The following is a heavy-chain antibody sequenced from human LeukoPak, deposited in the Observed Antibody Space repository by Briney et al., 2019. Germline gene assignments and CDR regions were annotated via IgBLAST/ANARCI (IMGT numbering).Heavy chain of an antibody. J-gene: IGHJ6*03. CDR1: GFTFSDYY. D-gene: IGHD3-3*01. V-gene: IGHV3-11*04. Sequence: PAGSLTLSCTASGFTFSDYYMSWIRQAPGKGLEWISYISSSGSTIYYADSVKGRFTISRDNAKNSPYLQMNSLRAEDTAVYYCPRGGQMIFGVVIPGYMDVWGKGTTVTVSS. CDR2: ISSSGSTI. CDR3: PRGGQMIFGVVIPGYMDV.